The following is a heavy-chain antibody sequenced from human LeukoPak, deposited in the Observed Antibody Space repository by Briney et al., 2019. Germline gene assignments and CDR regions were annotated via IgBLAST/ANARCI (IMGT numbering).Heavy chain of an antibody. CDR3: ARDFDCSGGSCYLSFDY. D-gene: IGHD2-15*01. CDR2: ISAYNGNT. J-gene: IGHJ4*02. Sequence: GASVKVSCKASGYTFTIYGISWVRQAPGQGLEWMGWISAYNGNTNYAQEFQGRVTMTRDTSISTAYMELSRLRSDDTAVYYCARDFDCSGGSCYLSFDYWGQGTLVTVSS. V-gene: IGHV1-18*01. CDR1: GYTFTIYG.